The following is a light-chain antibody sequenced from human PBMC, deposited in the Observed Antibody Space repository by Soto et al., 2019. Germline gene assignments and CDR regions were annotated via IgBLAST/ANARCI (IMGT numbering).Light chain of an antibody. CDR2: DAS. V-gene: IGKV3-11*01. Sequence: EIVLTQSPATLSLSPGERATLSCRASQSVSNYLAWYQHKPGQAPRLLIYDASNRATGIPARFSGSASGTDFTLTISSLEPEDFAVYYCQQRSNWPTFGQGTRLEIK. J-gene: IGKJ5*01. CDR1: QSVSNY. CDR3: QQRSNWPT.